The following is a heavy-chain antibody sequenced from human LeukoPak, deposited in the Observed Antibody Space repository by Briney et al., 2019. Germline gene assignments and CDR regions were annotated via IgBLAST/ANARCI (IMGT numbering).Heavy chain of an antibody. CDR3: AAAGDY. D-gene: IGHD3-10*01. CDR2: ISSTSTT. CDR1: EFTFSSYG. Sequence: PGGSLRLSCAASEFTFSSYGMSWVRQAPGKGLEWVSHISSTSTTYYADSVKGRFTTSRDNAKNLLYLQMNSLRDEDTAIYYCAAAGDYWGQGTLVTVSS. V-gene: IGHV3-48*02. J-gene: IGHJ4*02.